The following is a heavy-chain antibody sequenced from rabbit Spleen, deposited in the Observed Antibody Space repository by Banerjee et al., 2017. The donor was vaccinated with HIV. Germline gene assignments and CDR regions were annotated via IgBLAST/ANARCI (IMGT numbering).Heavy chain of an antibody. Sequence: QEQLVESGGGLVKPEGSLKLSCTASGFSFSSSFYMCWVRQAPGKGLEWIGCIYTGDSSTCSASWAKGRFTISKTSSTTVTLQMTSLTVADTATYFCARDTGTSFSTYGMDLWGPGTLVTVS. CDR3: ARDTGTSFSTYGMDL. J-gene: IGHJ6*01. CDR2: IYTGDSST. CDR1: GFSFSSSFY. V-gene: IGHV1S45*01. D-gene: IGHD7-1*01.